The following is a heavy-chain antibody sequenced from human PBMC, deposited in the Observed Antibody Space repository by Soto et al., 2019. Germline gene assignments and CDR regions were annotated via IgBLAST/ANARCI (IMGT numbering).Heavy chain of an antibody. CDR3: ARAYYDFWSGPGMDV. J-gene: IGHJ6*02. D-gene: IGHD3-3*01. CDR1: GGSISSYY. CDR2: IYYSGST. Sequence: SETLSLTCTVSGGSISSYYWSWIQQPPGKGLEWIWYIYYSGSTNYTPSLKSRVTISVDTSKNQFSLKLSSVTAADTAVYYCARAYYDFWSGPGMDVWGQGTTVTVSS. V-gene: IGHV4-59*01.